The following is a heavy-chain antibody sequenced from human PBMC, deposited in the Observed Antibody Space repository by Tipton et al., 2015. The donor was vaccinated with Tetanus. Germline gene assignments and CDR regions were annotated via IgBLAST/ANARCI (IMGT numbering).Heavy chain of an antibody. D-gene: IGHD6-19*01. CDR1: VGSFSGYY. CDR3: ARTGPVAGTVRDAFDI. Sequence: TLSLTCAVYVGSFSGYYWSWIRQPPGKGLEWIGEINHSGGTNYNPSLKSRVTISIDTSKNQFSLKLGSVTAADTAVYYCARTGPVAGTVRDAFDIWGQGTMVTVSS. V-gene: IGHV4-34*01. J-gene: IGHJ3*02. CDR2: INHSGGT.